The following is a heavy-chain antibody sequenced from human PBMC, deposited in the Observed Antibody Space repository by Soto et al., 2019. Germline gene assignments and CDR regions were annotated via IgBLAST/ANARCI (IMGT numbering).Heavy chain of an antibody. J-gene: IGHJ6*03. V-gene: IGHV3-23*01. CDR2: ISGSGTST. CDR1: GFTFKNYA. Sequence: GGSLILSCAASGFTFKNYAMSWVRQAPGKGLEWVSGISGSGTSTYYADSVKGRFTISSDFSKNSLYLRMNSLRAEDTAIYYCVKAAIYDTLTYYYMDVWGKGTTVTVSS. D-gene: IGHD3-9*01. CDR3: VKAAIYDTLTYYYMDV.